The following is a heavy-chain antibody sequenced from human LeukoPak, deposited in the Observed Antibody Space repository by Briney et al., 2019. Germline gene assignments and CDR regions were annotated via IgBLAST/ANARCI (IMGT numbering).Heavy chain of an antibody. D-gene: IGHD3-10*01. CDR3: ARGRGIDQ. CDR2: IKQDGSEK. J-gene: IGHJ4*02. Sequence: PGGSLRLSCAASGFTFSNYWMTWVRQAPGKGLERVANIKQDGSEKYYVDSVKGRFTISRDNTKNSLHLQMNSLRVEDTALYYCARGRGIDQWGQGTLVTVSS. CDR1: GFTFSNYW. V-gene: IGHV3-7*01.